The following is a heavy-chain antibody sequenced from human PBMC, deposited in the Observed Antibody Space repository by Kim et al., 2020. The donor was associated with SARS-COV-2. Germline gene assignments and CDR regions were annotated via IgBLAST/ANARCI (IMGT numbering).Heavy chain of an antibody. CDR2: IYPGDSDT. D-gene: IGHD4-17*01. Sequence: GESLKISCKGSGYSFTNYWIGWVRQMPGKGLEHMGTIYPGDSDTTYSPSFQGLVTISVDKSINTAYLQWSSLKASDTAMYYCARPGGSDYGDLESFHIWG. J-gene: IGHJ3*02. V-gene: IGHV5-51*01. CDR1: GYSFTNYW. CDR3: ARPGGSDYGDLESFHI.